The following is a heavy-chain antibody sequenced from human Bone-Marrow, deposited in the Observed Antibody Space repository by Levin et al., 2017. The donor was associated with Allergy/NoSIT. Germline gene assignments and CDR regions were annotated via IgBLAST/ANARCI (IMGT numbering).Heavy chain of an antibody. J-gene: IGHJ3*02. D-gene: IGHD4-17*01. CDR2: ISSSSSYI. V-gene: IGHV3-21*01. CDR3: ARGSPTLEYGDYEVDAFDI. Sequence: GESLKISCAASGFTFSSYSMNWVRQAPGKGLEWVSSISSSSSYIYYADSVKGRFTISRDNAKNSLYLQMNSLRAEDTAVYYCARGSPTLEYGDYEVDAFDIWGQGTMVTVSS. CDR1: GFTFSSYS.